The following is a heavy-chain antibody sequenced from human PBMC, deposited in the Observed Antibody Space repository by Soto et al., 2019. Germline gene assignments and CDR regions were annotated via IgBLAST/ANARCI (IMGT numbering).Heavy chain of an antibody. V-gene: IGHV3-48*02. CDR1: GFTFSSYS. Sequence: PGGSLRLSCAASGFTFSSYSMNWVRQAPGKGLEWVSYISSSSSTIYYADSVKGRFTISRDNAKNSLYLQMNSLRDEDTAVYYCARVGPLVIFGVGSDEDPPYYYYYGMDVWGQGTTVTVSS. D-gene: IGHD3-3*01. J-gene: IGHJ6*02. CDR3: ARVGPLVIFGVGSDEDPPYYYYYGMDV. CDR2: ISSSSSTI.